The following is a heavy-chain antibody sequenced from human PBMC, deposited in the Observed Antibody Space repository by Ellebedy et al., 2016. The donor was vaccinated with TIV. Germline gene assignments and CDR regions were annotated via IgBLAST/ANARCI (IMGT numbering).Heavy chain of an antibody. Sequence: PGGSLRLSCTASGFTFSDYYMNWIRQAPGKGLEWVSYISSSNSFTNYADSVRGRFTISRDNAKDSLYLQMNSLRAYDTAVYYCARMTYSTKGFDYWGQGTLVTVSS. J-gene: IGHJ4*02. CDR3: ARMTYSTKGFDY. V-gene: IGHV3-11*06. CDR2: ISSSNSFT. CDR1: GFTFSDYY. D-gene: IGHD6-13*01.